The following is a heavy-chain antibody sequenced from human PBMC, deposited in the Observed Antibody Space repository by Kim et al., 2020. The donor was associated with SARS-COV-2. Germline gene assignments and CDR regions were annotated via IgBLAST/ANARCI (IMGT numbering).Heavy chain of an antibody. V-gene: IGHV3-48*02. Sequence: GGSLRLSCAASGFTFNSYSMNWVRQAPGKGLEWVSYISSSSSTIYYADSVKGRFTISRDNAKNSLYLQMNSLRDEDTAVYYCARVRRDCSGGSCYASGMDVWGQGTTVTVSS. CDR1: GFTFNSYS. CDR3: ARVRRDCSGGSCYASGMDV. J-gene: IGHJ6*02. CDR2: ISSSSSTI. D-gene: IGHD2-15*01.